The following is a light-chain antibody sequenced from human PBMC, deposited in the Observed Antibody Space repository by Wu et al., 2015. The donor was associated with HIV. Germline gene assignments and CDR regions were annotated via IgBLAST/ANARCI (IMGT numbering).Light chain of an antibody. CDR2: GAS. V-gene: IGKV1-9*01. CDR1: QDIKNY. CDR3: QQLHVYPRT. Sequence: SASYETRIHRHCRRGQDIKNYLAWYQQKPGKAPKLLIYGASTLQSGVPSRFGGSGSETDYTLTIRGLQPEDFATYYCQQLHVYPRTFGQGTRLEIK. J-gene: IGKJ5*01.